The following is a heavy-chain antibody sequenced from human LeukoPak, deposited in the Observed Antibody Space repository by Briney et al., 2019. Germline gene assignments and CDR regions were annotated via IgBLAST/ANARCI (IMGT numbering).Heavy chain of an antibody. J-gene: IGHJ4*02. CDR2: ISGSGRST. V-gene: IGHV3-23*01. D-gene: IGHD3-3*01. CDR1: GFTFASYA. Sequence: GGSLRPSCAASGFTFASYAMSWVRQAPGKGLEWVSGISGSGRSTYYADSVKGRFTISRDNSKNTLYLQMNTLRAEDTAVYYCAKDTEAIFGVVVPYFDYWGQGTLVTVSS. CDR3: AKDTEAIFGVVVPYFDY.